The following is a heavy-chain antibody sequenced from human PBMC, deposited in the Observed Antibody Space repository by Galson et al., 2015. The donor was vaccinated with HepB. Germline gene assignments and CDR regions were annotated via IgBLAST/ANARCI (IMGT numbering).Heavy chain of an antibody. J-gene: IGHJ4*02. CDR3: AKRGYTGSYYIVDY. Sequence: SLRLSCAASGFTFRTSAMSWVRQAPGKGLEWVSTLTSGGTTYYADSVKGRFTISRDNSENTLYLQMSSLSAEDTAVYYCAKRGYTGSYYIVDYWGQGTLVTVSS. CDR2: LTSGGTT. V-gene: IGHV3-23*01. CDR1: GFTFRTSA. D-gene: IGHD1-26*01.